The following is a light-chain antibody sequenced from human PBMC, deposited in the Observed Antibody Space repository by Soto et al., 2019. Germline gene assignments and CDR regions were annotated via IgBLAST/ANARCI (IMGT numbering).Light chain of an antibody. J-gene: IGKJ5*01. V-gene: IGKV1-9*01. CDR3: QHLINYPIT. Sequence: DIQMTQSPSSLSASVGDRVTITCQASQNINNYLNWYQQKPGRAPKLLIYAASTLQSGVPSRFSGSGSGTEFTLTISSLQPEDFATYYCQHLINYPITFGQGTRLEI. CDR2: AAS. CDR1: QNINNY.